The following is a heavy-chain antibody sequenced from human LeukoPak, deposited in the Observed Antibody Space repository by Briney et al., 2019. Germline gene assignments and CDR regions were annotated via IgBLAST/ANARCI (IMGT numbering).Heavy chain of an antibody. CDR2: ISSSGSTI. J-gene: IGHJ6*02. CDR3: ARNSGYYYGMDV. Sequence: AGGSLRLSCAASGFTFSSYEMNWVRQAPGKGLEWVSYISSSGSTIYYADSVKGRFTISRDNAKSSLYLQMNSLRAEDTAVYYCARNSGYYYGMDVWGQGTTVTVSS. V-gene: IGHV3-48*03. CDR1: GFTFSSYE. D-gene: IGHD2-15*01.